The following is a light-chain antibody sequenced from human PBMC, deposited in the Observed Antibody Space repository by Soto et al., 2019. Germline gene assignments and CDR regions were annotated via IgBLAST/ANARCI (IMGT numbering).Light chain of an antibody. V-gene: IGLV1-40*03. CDR1: SSNIGAGYD. J-gene: IGLJ3*02. Sequence: QTVVTQPPSVSGARGQRVTISCTGSSSNIGAGYDVHWYQQLPGTAPKLLIYGNSNRPSGVPDRFSGSKSGASASLAITGLQAEDEADYYCQSYDSSLSGYGVFGGGTKLTVL. CDR2: GNS. CDR3: QSYDSSLSGYGV.